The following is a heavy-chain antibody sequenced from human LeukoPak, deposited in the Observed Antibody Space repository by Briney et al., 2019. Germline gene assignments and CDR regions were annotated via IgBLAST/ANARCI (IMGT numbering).Heavy chain of an antibody. CDR2: INPNSGGT. V-gene: IGHV1-2*02. Sequence: ASVKVSCKASGYTFTGYYMHWVRQAPGQGVEWVGWINPNSGGTNYAQKFQGRVTMTSDTSISTAYMELSRLRSDDTAVYYCARTRVCSGGSCYLSWFDPWGQGTLVTVSS. D-gene: IGHD2-15*01. J-gene: IGHJ5*02. CDR3: ARTRVCSGGSCYLSWFDP. CDR1: GYTFTGYY.